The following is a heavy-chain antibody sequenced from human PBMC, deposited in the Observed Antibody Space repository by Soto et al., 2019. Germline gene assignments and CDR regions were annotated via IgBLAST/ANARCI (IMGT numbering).Heavy chain of an antibody. CDR3: ARGMYGDY. J-gene: IGHJ4*02. V-gene: IGHV1-18*01. CDR2: ISAHNGNT. D-gene: IGHD2-8*01. Sequence: QVHLVQSGAEVKKPGASVKVSCKGSGYGFTTYGITWVRQAPGQGLEWMAWISAHNGNTNYAQKLQGRVTVTRDTRTSAAYMEMRSLRSDDTAVYNCARGMYGDYWGQGALVTVSS. CDR1: GYGFTTYG.